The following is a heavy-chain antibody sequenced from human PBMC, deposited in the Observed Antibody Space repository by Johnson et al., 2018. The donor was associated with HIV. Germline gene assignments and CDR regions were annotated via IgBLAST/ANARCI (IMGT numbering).Heavy chain of an antibody. V-gene: IGHV3-30*04. Sequence: QVQLVESGGGVVQPGRSLRLSCAASGFTFSSYAMHWVRQAPGKGLEWVAVISYDGSNKYYADSVKGRFTISRDNAKNSLYLQIDSLRAEDTAVYYCARDPPWPMRNAFDIWGQGTLVTVSS. CDR2: ISYDGSNK. J-gene: IGHJ3*02. CDR3: ARDPPWPMRNAFDI. D-gene: IGHD5-12*01. CDR1: GFTFSSYA.